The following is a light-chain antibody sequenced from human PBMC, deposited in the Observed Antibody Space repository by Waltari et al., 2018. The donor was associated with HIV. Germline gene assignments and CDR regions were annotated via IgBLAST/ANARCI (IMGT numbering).Light chain of an antibody. J-gene: IGLJ2*01. V-gene: IGLV2-23*02. CDR3: CAYAGSTTYVI. Sequence: QSALTQPASVSGSAGQSITISCTGTRSDVGGYNLVYWDRQHPGKAPKLMIYEVSKRPSGVSHRFSGSKSGNTASLTISGLQAEDEADYYCCAYAGSTTYVIFGGGTKLTVL. CDR1: RSDVGGYNL. CDR2: EVS.